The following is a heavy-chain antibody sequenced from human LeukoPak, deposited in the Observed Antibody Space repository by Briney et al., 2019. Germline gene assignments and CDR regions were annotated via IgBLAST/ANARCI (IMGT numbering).Heavy chain of an antibody. CDR1: GFSFSSYG. CDR2: ISYDGNNE. V-gene: IGHV3-30-3*01. J-gene: IGHJ4*02. D-gene: IGHD3-10*01. CDR3: ARHGLIRGFVITGGFDA. Sequence: GGSLRLSCAASGFSFSSYGMHWVRQVPGEGLEWVAGISYDGNNEDYADSVKGRFRISRDTSKDTLYLEMKRLRPDDTAVYYCARHGLIRGFVITGGFDARGQGTLVTVSS.